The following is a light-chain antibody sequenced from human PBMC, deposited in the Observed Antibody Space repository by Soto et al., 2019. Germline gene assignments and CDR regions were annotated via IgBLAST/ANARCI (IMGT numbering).Light chain of an antibody. J-gene: IGLJ1*01. Sequence: QSLLAQPAFLSGPLRLSIPISSTCTRIYIGAYDYVSWYQQFPDKPPKLIIYEVSHRPSGVSDRFSGSKSVNTATLTISRLQAEDEADYYCSSYTSSSTRVFGTGTRSPS. CDR2: EVS. V-gene: IGLV2-14*03. CDR1: RIYIGAYDY. CDR3: SSYTSSSTRV.